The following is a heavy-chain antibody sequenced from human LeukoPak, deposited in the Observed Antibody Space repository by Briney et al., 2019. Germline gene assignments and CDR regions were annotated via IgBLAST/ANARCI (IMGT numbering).Heavy chain of an antibody. J-gene: IGHJ4*02. CDR3: AKHQYCSSSSCSLDH. D-gene: IGHD2-2*01. CDR1: GFTFSSYA. V-gene: IGHV3-23*01. CDR2: ISGSGGST. Sequence: GGSLRLSCAASGFTFSSYALSWVRQAPGKGLEWVSTISGSGGSTYYADSVKGRFTISRDNSKNTVYLQMNSLRAEDTAVYYCAKHQYCSSSSCSLDHWGQGTLVTVSS.